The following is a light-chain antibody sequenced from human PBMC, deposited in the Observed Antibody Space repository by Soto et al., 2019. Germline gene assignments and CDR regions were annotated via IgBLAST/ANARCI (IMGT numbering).Light chain of an antibody. CDR3: CSKAGGYTFV. Sequence: QSVLAQPRSVSGSPGQSVTISCTGTSSDVGGYNYVSWYQQHPGKAPKLMIYDVTKRPSGVPDRFSGSKSGNTASLTISGLQAEDEADYYCCSKAGGYTFVFGTGTKVTVL. CDR1: SSDVGGYNY. V-gene: IGLV2-11*01. CDR2: DVT. J-gene: IGLJ1*01.